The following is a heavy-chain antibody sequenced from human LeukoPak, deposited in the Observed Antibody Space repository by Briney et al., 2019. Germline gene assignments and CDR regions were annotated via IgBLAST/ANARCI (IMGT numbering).Heavy chain of an antibody. V-gene: IGHV3-30*18. J-gene: IGHJ4*02. Sequence: PGRSLRLSCAASGFTFSSYGMHWVRKAPGRGLGWVAVISYDGSNKYYADAVKGRFTISRDNSNNPLYLQMNSLRAEDTAVYYCAKGRGYSYGQFDYWGQGTLVTVSS. CDR2: ISYDGSNK. CDR1: GFTFSSYG. CDR3: AKGRGYSYGQFDY. D-gene: IGHD5-18*01.